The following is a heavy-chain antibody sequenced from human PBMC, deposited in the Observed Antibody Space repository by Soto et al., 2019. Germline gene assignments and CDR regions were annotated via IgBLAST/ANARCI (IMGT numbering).Heavy chain of an antibody. V-gene: IGHV1-69*02. J-gene: IGHJ4*02. CDR2: IIPILGIA. Sequence: ASVKVSCKASGGTFSSYTISWVRQAPGQGLEWMGRIIPILGIANYAQKFQGRVTITADKSTSTAYMELSSLRSEDTAVYYCARSPGGRVALHWGQGTLVTVSS. CDR3: ARSPGGRVALH. D-gene: IGHD1-1*01. CDR1: GGTFSSYT.